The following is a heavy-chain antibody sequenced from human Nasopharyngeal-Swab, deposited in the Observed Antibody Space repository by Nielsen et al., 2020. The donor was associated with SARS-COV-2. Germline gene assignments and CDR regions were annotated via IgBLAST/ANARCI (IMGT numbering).Heavy chain of an antibody. D-gene: IGHD3-3*02. CDR1: DNSFSTFG. Sequence: ASVKVSCKASDNSFSTFGVTWVRQAPGQGLEWMGWIRPSSDIVYYAPNLQARVTLTTDTFTGTAYMELRGLKSDDSAIYFCAGGIFYWGQGTLVTVSS. V-gene: IGHV1-18*01. CDR3: AGGIFY. CDR2: IRPSSDIV. J-gene: IGHJ4*02.